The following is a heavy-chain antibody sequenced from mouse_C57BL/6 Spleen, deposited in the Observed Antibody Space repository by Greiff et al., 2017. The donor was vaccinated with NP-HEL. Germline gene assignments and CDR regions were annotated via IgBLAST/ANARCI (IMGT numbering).Heavy chain of an antibody. CDR3: ARDYGKNFDY. V-gene: IGHV5-17*01. CDR1: GFTFSDYG. CDR2: ISSGSSTI. Sequence: EVKLVESGGGLVKPGGSLKLSCAASGFTFSDYGMHWVRQAPEKGLEWVAYISSGSSTIYYADTVKGRFTISRDNAKNTLFLQMTSLRSEDTAMYYCARDYGKNFDYWGQGTTLTVSS. D-gene: IGHD1-1*01. J-gene: IGHJ2*01.